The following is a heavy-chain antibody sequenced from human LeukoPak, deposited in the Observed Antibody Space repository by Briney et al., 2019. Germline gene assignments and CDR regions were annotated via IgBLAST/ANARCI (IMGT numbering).Heavy chain of an antibody. J-gene: IGHJ6*03. V-gene: IGHV1-8*01. CDR2: MNPNSGNT. D-gene: IGHD3-3*01. CDR1: GYTFTSYD. CDR3: ATGPRRKWHYDFWSGDYYYYYMDV. Sequence: ASVKVSCKASGYTFTSYDINWVRQATGQGLEWMGWMNPNSGNTGYAQKFQGRVTMTRNTSISTAYMELSSLRSEDTAVYYCATGPRRKWHYDFWSGDYYYYYMDVWGKGTAVTVSS.